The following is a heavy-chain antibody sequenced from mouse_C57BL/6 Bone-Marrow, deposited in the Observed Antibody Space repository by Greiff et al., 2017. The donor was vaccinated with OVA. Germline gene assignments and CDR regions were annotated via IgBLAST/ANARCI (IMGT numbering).Heavy chain of an antibody. CDR1: GYTFTSYW. Sequence: QVQLQQPGAELVRPGTSVKLSCKASGYTFTSYWMHWVKQRPGQGLEWIGVIDPSDSYTNYNQKFKGKATLTVDTSSSTAYMQLSSLTSEDSAVYYCARSGQLRLRGYYAMDYWGQGTSVTGSS. J-gene: IGHJ4*01. V-gene: IGHV1-59*01. CDR3: ARSGQLRLRGYYAMDY. D-gene: IGHD3-2*02. CDR2: IDPSDSYT.